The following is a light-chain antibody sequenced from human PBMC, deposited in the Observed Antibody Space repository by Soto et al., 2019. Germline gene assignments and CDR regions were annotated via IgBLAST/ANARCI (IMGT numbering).Light chain of an antibody. CDR3: QQYYSTPWT. CDR2: WAS. V-gene: IGKV4-1*01. J-gene: IGKJ1*01. Sequence: SNNKNYLAWYQQKPGQPPKLLIYWASTRESGVPDRFSGSGSGTDFTLTISSLQAEDVAVYYCQQYYSTPWTFGQGTKVDIK. CDR1: SNNKNY.